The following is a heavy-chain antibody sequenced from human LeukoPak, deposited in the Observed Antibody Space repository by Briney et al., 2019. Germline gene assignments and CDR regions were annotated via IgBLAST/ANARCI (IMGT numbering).Heavy chain of an antibody. CDR2: IWNDGSNK. V-gene: IGHV3-30*02. CDR1: GFIFSNYG. CDR3: AKDRPTRITIFGVVIIPFGP. J-gene: IGHJ5*02. D-gene: IGHD3-3*01. Sequence: GGSLRLSCAASGFIFSNYGMHWVRQAPGKGLEWVAFIWNDGSNKYYADSAKGRFTISRDNSKNTLYLQMNSLRAEDTAVYYCAKDRPTRITIFGVVIIPFGPWGQGTLVTVSS.